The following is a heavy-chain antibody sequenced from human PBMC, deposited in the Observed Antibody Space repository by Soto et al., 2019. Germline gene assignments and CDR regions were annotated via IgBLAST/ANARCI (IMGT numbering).Heavy chain of an antibody. D-gene: IGHD5-12*01. V-gene: IGHV4-39*01. J-gene: IGHJ4*02. CDR1: GGSISSSSYY. CDR2: IYYSGNT. CDR3: ARRGGATIMDY. Sequence: SETLSLTCTVSGGSISSSSYYWGWIRQPPGKGLEWIGSIYYSGNTYYNPSLKSRVTISVDTAKNQFSLKLSSVTAADTAVYYCARRGGATIMDYWGQGTLVTVSS.